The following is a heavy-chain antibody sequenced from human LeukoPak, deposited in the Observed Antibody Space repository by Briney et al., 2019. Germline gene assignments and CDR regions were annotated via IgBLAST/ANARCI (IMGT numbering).Heavy chain of an antibody. D-gene: IGHD2-2*01. J-gene: IGHJ5*02. V-gene: IGHV4-59*01. CDR2: IYYSGST. Sequence: SETLSLTCTVSGGSISSYYWSWIRQPPGKGLEWIGYIYYSGSTNYNPSLKSRSTISVDTSKNQFSLKLSSVTAADTAVYYCARGEDIVVVPAAEAWFDPWGQGTLVTVSS. CDR1: GGSISSYY. CDR3: ARGEDIVVVPAAEAWFDP.